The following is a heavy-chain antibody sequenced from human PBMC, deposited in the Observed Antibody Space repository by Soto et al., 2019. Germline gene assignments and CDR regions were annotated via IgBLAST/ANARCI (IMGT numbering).Heavy chain of an antibody. Sequence: QVQLQESGPGLVKPSQTLSLTCTVSGGSISSGGYYWSWIRQHPGKGLEWIGYIYYSGSTFYTPTLKGRVTLSVDMSKNQFSLNLSSVTAADTAVYYCARKKGYSYGPHYFDYWGQGTLVTVSS. V-gene: IGHV4-31*03. CDR2: IYYSGST. CDR1: GGSISSGGYY. J-gene: IGHJ4*02. D-gene: IGHD5-18*01. CDR3: ARKKGYSYGPHYFDY.